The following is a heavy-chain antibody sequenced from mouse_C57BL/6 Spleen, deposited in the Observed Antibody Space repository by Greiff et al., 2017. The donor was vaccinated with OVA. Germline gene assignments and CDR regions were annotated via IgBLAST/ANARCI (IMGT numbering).Heavy chain of an antibody. V-gene: IGHV5-9-1*02. CDR2: ISSGGDYI. D-gene: IGHD1-1*01. Sequence: EVQVVESGEGLVKPGGSLKLSCAASGFTFSSYAMSWVRQTPEKRLEWVAYISSGGDYIYYADTVKGRCTISRDNARNTLYLQMSSLKSEDTAMYYCTRLYGSGWYFDVWGTGTTVTVSS. CDR1: GFTFSSYA. J-gene: IGHJ1*03. CDR3: TRLYGSGWYFDV.